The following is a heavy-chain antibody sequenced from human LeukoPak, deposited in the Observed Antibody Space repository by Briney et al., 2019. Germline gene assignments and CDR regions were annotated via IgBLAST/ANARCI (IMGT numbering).Heavy chain of an antibody. CDR1: GFTFSSYG. CDR3: AKGMARGVIIGSLNY. CDR2: ISYDGSNK. D-gene: IGHD3-10*01. J-gene: IGHJ4*02. Sequence: GGSLRLSCAASGFTFSSYGMHWVRQAPGKGLEWVAVISYDGSNKYYADSVKGRFTISRDNSKNTLYLQMNSLRAEDTAVYYCAKGMARGVIIGSLNYWGQGTLATVSS. V-gene: IGHV3-30*18.